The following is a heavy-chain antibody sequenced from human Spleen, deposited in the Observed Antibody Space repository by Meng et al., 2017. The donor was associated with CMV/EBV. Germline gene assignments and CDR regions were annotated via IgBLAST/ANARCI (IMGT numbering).Heavy chain of an antibody. CDR3: ARDREGYCSSTSCFDYGMDV. D-gene: IGHD2-2*01. CDR2: IYYSGST. J-gene: IGHJ6*02. V-gene: IGHV4-61*01. Sequence: SETLSLTCTVSGGSISSNNWWSWIRQPPGKGLEWIGYIYYSGSTNYNPSLKSRVTISVDTSKNQFSLKLSSVTAADTAVYYCARDREGYCSSTSCFDYGMDVWGQGTTVTVSS. CDR1: GGSISSNNW.